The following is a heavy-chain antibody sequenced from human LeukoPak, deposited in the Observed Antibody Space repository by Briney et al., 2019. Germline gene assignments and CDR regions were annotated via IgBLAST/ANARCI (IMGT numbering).Heavy chain of an antibody. Sequence: PSETLSLTCTVSGGSISSSSYYWGWIRQPPGKGLEWIGSIYYSGSTYYNPSLKSRVTISVDTSKNQFSLKLSSVTAADTAVYYCASPPRAEHLDGGDAFDIWGQGTMVTVSS. CDR1: GGSISSSSYY. J-gene: IGHJ3*02. V-gene: IGHV4-39*01. D-gene: IGHD3-16*01. CDR3: ASPPRAEHLDGGDAFDI. CDR2: IYYSGST.